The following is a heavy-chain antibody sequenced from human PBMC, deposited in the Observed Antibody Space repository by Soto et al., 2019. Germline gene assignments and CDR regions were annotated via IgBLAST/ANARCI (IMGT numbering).Heavy chain of an antibody. J-gene: IGHJ6*03. Sequence: GGSLRLSCAASGFTFSSYGMHWVRQAPGKGLEWVAVIWYDGSNKYYADSVKGRFTISRDNSKNTLYLQMNSLRAEDTAVYYCARADRPGYCSGGSCEDYYYYYMDVWGKGTTVTVSS. CDR3: ARADRPGYCSGGSCEDYYYYYMDV. CDR2: IWYDGSNK. CDR1: GFTFSSYG. D-gene: IGHD2-15*01. V-gene: IGHV3-33*01.